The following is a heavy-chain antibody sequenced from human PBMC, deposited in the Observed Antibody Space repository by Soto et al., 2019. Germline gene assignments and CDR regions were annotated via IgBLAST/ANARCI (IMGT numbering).Heavy chain of an antibody. J-gene: IGHJ4*02. CDR2: ISGSGGST. CDR3: LGGYYPPFDF. D-gene: IGHD3-22*01. Sequence: GVSIRLSCAASGLPFSGYAMSWVRQAPGKGLEWVSAISGSGGSTYYADSVKGRFTISRDNSKNTLYLQMNSLRAEDTAVYYCLGGYYPPFDFWGQGTLVTVSS. V-gene: IGHV3-23*01. CDR1: GLPFSGYA.